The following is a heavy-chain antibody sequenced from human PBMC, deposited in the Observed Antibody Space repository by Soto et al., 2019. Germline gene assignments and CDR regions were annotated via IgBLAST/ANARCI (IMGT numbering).Heavy chain of an antibody. CDR1: GYSFTSYW. CDR2: IYPGDSDT. CDR3: ARNSPIAAAGPVSYYGMDV. D-gene: IGHD6-13*01. Sequence: PGESLKISCXGSGYSFTSYWIGWLRQMPGKGLEWMGIIYPGDSDTRYSPSFQGQVTISADKSISTAYLQWSSLKASDTAMYYCARNSPIAAAGPVSYYGMDVWGQGTTVTVSS. V-gene: IGHV5-51*01. J-gene: IGHJ6*02.